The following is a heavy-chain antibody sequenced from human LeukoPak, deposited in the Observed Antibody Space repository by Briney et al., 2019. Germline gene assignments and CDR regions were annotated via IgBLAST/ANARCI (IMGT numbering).Heavy chain of an antibody. CDR1: GGSISSYY. D-gene: IGHD6-6*01. CDR2: IYYSGIT. V-gene: IGHV4-59*01. Sequence: SETLSLTCTVSGGSISSYYWSWIRQPPGKGLEWIGYIYYSGITHYYPSLKSRVTISLDTSKNQFSLKLSSVTAADTAVYYCARDRGSSPDYFDYWGQGTLVTVSS. CDR3: ARDRGSSPDYFDY. J-gene: IGHJ4*02.